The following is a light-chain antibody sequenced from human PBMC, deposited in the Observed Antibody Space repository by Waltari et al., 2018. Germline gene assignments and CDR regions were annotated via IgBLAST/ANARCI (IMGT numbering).Light chain of an antibody. CDR3: QQYDRYSSWT. CDR2: KAS. J-gene: IGKJ1*01. CDR1: QRISSW. Sequence: DFQMTQSPSTLSASVGDRVTITCRASQRISSWLAWYQQKPGQAPTLLIYKASTLQSGVPSRFSGNGAETEFTLTISSLQPDDFATYYCQQYDRYSSWTFGQGTKVDIK. V-gene: IGKV1-5*03.